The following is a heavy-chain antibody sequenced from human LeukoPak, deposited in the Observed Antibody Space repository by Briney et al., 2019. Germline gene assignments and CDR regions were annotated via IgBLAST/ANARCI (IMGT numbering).Heavy chain of an antibody. CDR1: GYTFTSYG. J-gene: IGHJ4*02. D-gene: IGHD6-6*01. Sequence: ASVKVSCKASGYTFTSYGISWVRQAPGQGLEWMGWISADNGYTIYAQKLQGRVTMTTRTSTSTAYMDLRSLRSDDTAVYYCARDFDYGSSLPFALDYWGQGTLVTVSS. CDR2: ISADNGYT. CDR3: ARDFDYGSSLPFALDY. V-gene: IGHV1-18*01.